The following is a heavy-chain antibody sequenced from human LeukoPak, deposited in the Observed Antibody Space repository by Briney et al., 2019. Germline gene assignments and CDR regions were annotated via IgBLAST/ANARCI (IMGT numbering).Heavy chain of an antibody. V-gene: IGHV1-58*01. CDR3: AAATRSGSYYHGPYGMDV. J-gene: IGHJ6*04. Sequence: SVKVSCKASGFTFTSSAVQWVRQARGQRLEWIGWIVVGSGNTNYAQKFQGRVTITRDMSTSTAYMELSSLRSEDTAVYYCAAATRSGSYYHGPYGMDVWGKETTVTVSS. CDR1: GFTFTSSA. CDR2: IVVGSGNT. D-gene: IGHD3-10*01.